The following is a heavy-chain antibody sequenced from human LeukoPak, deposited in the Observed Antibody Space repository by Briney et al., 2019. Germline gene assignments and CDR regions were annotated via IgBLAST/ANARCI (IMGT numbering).Heavy chain of an antibody. V-gene: IGHV3-30*03. CDR2: MSYDGTNK. Sequence: AGGSLRLSCAASGFTFSSHGMHWDRQAPGKGLEWVPLMSYDGTNKVYADSVKGRFTISRDNSKNTLYLEMNNLRAEYTAVYYCARRGYCSGGRCYSFHFDYWGQGTLVTVSS. CDR3: ARRGYCSGGRCYSFHFDY. D-gene: IGHD2-15*01. J-gene: IGHJ4*02. CDR1: GFTFSSHG.